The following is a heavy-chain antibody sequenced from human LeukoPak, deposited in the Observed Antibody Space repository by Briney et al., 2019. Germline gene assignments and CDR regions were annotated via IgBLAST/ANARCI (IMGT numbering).Heavy chain of an antibody. J-gene: IGHJ3*02. CDR2: ISGSGSSA. CDR1: GFTFSRFA. Sequence: PGGSLRLSCEISGFTFSRFAMNWVRQAPGQGLEWISIISGSGSSAYYADSVKGRFIVSRDNFKNTENLEMSSLRVEDTAVYYCVPEGFDIWGQGKMVIVSS. CDR3: VPEGFDI. V-gene: IGHV3-23*01.